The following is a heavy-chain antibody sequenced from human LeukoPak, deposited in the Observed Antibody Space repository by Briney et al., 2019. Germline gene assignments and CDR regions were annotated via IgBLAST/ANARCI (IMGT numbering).Heavy chain of an antibody. V-gene: IGHV1-18*01. D-gene: IGHD2-8*01. CDR2: MSGDSGNK. J-gene: IGHJ6*02. CDR3: ARETCRLYYEHSHGMHV. CDR1: GYTFTNFG. Sequence: ASVKVSCEAFGYTFTNFGVSWVRQVPGQGLEWVGGMSGDSGNKNYGETMLGRFTITTDTSTATAYMELRSLRSGDTAVYYCARETCRLYYEHSHGMHVWGQGTPVTVSS.